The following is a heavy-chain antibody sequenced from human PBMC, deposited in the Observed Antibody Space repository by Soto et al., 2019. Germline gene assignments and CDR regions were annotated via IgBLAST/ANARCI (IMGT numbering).Heavy chain of an antibody. D-gene: IGHD3-10*01. CDR2: IKQDGSEK. CDR1: GFTFSSYW. Sequence: GGSLRLSCAASGFTFSSYWMSWVRQAPGKGLEWVANIKQDGSEKYYVDSVKGRFTISRDNAKNSLYLQMNSLRAEDTAVYYCARGKTYYYGSGKSWFDPWRQGILVTVSS. J-gene: IGHJ5*02. V-gene: IGHV3-7*03. CDR3: ARGKTYYYGSGKSWFDP.